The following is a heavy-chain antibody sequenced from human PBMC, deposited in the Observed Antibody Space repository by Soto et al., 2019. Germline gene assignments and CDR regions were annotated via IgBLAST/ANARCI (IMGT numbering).Heavy chain of an antibody. J-gene: IGHJ4*02. D-gene: IGHD6-19*01. CDR2: ISYDGSNK. CDR1: GFTFRSYA. V-gene: IGHV3-30-3*01. Sequence: PGGSLRLSCAASGFTFRSYAMHWVRQAPGKGLEWVAVISYDGSNKYYADSVKGRFTISRDNSKNTLYLQMNSLRAEDTAVYYCARGNQREAAVAGSHFDYWGQGTLVTVSS. CDR3: ARGNQREAAVAGSHFDY.